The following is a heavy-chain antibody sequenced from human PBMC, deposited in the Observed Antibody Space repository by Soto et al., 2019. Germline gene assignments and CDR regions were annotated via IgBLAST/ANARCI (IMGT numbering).Heavy chain of an antibody. Sequence: QVQLVQSGSEVKKPGASVKVSCKASGYTFTNYGMSWVRQAPGPGLEWMGWSSAYNGNTNHAQNYQGRVTRTTDTATRTDYMEMRSLRSDGPAVYYCAGCYCSVRSCYACWHFDLWGRGALVTVSS. CDR3: AGCYCSVRSCYACWHFDL. CDR1: GYTFTNYG. D-gene: IGHD2-15*01. CDR2: SSAYNGNT. V-gene: IGHV1-18*01. J-gene: IGHJ2*01.